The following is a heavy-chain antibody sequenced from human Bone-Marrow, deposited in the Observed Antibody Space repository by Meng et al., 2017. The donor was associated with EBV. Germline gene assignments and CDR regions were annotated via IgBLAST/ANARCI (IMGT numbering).Heavy chain of an antibody. Sequence: QGHIKQGGAGLLKPSETLSLTCAVSGGSFSGYYWSLIRQPPGKGLEWIGEINHSGSTNYNPSLKSRVTISVDTSKNQFSLKLSSVTAADTAVYYCARVRSVATITLFDYWGQGTLVTVSS. J-gene: IGHJ4*02. CDR1: GGSFSGYY. CDR3: ARVRSVATITLFDY. CDR2: INHSGST. D-gene: IGHD5-24*01. V-gene: IGHV4-34*01.